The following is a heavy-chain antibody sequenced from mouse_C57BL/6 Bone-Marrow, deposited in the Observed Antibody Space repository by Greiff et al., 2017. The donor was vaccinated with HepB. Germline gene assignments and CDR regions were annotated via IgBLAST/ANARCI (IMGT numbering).Heavy chain of an antibody. Sequence: QESGAELVRPGTSVKVSCKASGYAFTNYLIEWVKQRPGQGLEWIGVINPGSGGTNYNQKFKGKATLTADKSSSTAYMQLSSLTSEDSAVYFCGRRGYGSSSNWYFDVWGTGTTVTVSS. CDR2: INPGSGGT. CDR3: GRRGYGSSSNWYFDV. CDR1: GYAFTNYL. J-gene: IGHJ1*03. V-gene: IGHV1-54*01. D-gene: IGHD1-1*01.